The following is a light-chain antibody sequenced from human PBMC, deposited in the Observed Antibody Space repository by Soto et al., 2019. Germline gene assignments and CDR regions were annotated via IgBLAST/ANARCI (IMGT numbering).Light chain of an antibody. V-gene: IGLV2-23*01. CDR3: SSYAGSLTWV. CDR1: GSDVGSFDL. Sequence: QSALTQPASVSGSPEQSLTISCTGPGSDVGSFDLVSWYQQHPGKAPKLIIFEGSKRPSGVSDRFSGSKSDNRASLTISGLQAEDEADYYCSSYAGSLTWVFGGGTKLTVL. J-gene: IGLJ3*02. CDR2: EGS.